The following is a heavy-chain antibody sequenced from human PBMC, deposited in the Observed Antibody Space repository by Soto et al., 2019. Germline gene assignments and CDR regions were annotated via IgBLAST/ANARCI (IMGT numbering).Heavy chain of an antibody. CDR2: MNPNSGNT. CDR1: GYTFTSYD. Sequence: QVQLVQSGAEVKKPGASVKVSCKASGYTFTSYDINWVRQATGQGLEYLGWMNPNSGNTAYVQKFQGRVTMTWDTSITTAYRERSRLRSEDTAVYFCARGIKYGAYSRWFDPWGQGTLVTVSS. CDR3: ARGIKYGAYSRWFDP. D-gene: IGHD4-17*01. V-gene: IGHV1-8*01. J-gene: IGHJ5*02.